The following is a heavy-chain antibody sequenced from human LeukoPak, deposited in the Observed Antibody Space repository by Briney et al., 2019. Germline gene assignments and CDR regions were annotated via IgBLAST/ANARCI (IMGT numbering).Heavy chain of an antibody. CDR1: GFTFSSYA. Sequence: GGSLRLSCAASGFTFSSYAMSWVRQAPGKGLEWVSAISSSGSTIYYADSVKGRFTISRDNAKNSLYLQMNSLRAEDTAVYYCARAEYDYYDSSGYYYAFDYWGQGTLVTVSS. D-gene: IGHD3-22*01. CDR2: ISSSGSTI. V-gene: IGHV3-23*01. CDR3: ARAEYDYYDSSGYYYAFDY. J-gene: IGHJ4*02.